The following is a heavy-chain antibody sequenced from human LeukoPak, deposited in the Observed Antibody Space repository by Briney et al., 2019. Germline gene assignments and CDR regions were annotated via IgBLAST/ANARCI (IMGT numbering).Heavy chain of an antibody. CDR1: GFTFDDYG. CDR3: ARARDIVATIVPRGGVDY. V-gene: IGHV3-20*04. Sequence: PGGSQRLSCAATGFTFDDYGMSWVRQAPGKGLEWVSGINWNGGSTGYADSVKGRFTISRDNAKNSLYLQMNSLRAEDTALYYCARARDIVATIVPRGGVDYWGQGTLVTVSS. J-gene: IGHJ4*02. CDR2: INWNGGST. D-gene: IGHD5-12*01.